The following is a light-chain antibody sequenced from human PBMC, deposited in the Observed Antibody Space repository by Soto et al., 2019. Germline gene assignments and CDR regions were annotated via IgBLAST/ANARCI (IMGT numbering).Light chain of an antibody. Sequence: DIEMTQSPSTLSASVGDRVTITCRASQSISSWLAWYQQKPGKAPKLLIYKASSLESGVPSRFSGSGSGTEFTLTISSLQPDDFATYYCQQYNSYSTAFGQGTTV. CDR1: QSISSW. V-gene: IGKV1-5*03. CDR2: KAS. CDR3: QQYNSYSTA. J-gene: IGKJ1*01.